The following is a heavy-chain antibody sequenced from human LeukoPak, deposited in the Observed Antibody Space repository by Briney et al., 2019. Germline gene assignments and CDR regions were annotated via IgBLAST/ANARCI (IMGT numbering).Heavy chain of an antibody. V-gene: IGHV3-30*04. Sequence: GGSLRLSCAASGFTFSSYAMHWVRQAPGKGLEWVAVISYDGSNKYYADSVKGRLTISRDNSKNTLYLQMNSLRAEDTAVYYCARDRGYTYFDYWGQGTLVTVSS. CDR3: ARDRGYTYFDY. D-gene: IGHD5-18*01. CDR1: GFTFSSYA. CDR2: ISYDGSNK. J-gene: IGHJ4*02.